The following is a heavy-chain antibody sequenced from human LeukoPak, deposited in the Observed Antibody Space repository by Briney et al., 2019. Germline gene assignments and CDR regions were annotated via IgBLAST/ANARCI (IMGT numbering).Heavy chain of an antibody. J-gene: IGHJ5*02. CDR1: GGSISSYY. D-gene: IGHD6-19*01. CDR3: ARDVWEQWLVQGNWFDP. Sequence: PSETLSLTCTVSGGSISSYYWSWIRQPPGKGLEWIGYIYYSGSTNYNPSLKSRVTISVDTSKNQFSLKLSSVTAADTAVYYCARDVWEQWLVQGNWFDPWGQGTLVTVSS. V-gene: IGHV4-59*12. CDR2: IYYSGST.